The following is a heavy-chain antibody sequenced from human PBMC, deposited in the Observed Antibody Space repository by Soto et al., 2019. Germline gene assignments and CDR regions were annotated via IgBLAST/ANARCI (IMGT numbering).Heavy chain of an antibody. CDR3: AREGVVYYYDSSGYYPSLPYGMDV. D-gene: IGHD3-22*01. Sequence: GGSLRLSCAASGFTVSSNYMSWVRQAPGKXLEWVSVIYSGGSTYYADSVKGRFTISRDNSKNTLYLQMNSLRAEDTAVYYCAREGVVYYYDSSGYYPSLPYGMDVWGQGTTVTVS. J-gene: IGHJ6*02. CDR2: IYSGGST. V-gene: IGHV3-53*01. CDR1: GFTVSSNY.